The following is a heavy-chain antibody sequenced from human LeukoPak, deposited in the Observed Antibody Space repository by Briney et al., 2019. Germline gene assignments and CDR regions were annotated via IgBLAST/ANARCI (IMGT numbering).Heavy chain of an antibody. V-gene: IGHV3-23*01. CDR1: EFTFSNYA. CDR2: ISASGGST. CDR3: AKRVAGAVYYFDY. J-gene: IGHJ4*02. D-gene: IGHD6-19*01. Sequence: GGSLRLSCAASEFTFSNYAMSWVRQAPGKGLEWVSGISASGGSTYYADSVKGRFTISRVNSRNTLYLQMNSLRVEDTAVYYCAKRVAGAVYYFDYWGQGTLVTVSS.